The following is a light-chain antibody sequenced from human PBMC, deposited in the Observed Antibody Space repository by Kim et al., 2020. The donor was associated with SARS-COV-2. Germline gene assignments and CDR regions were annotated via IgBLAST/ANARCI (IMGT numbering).Light chain of an antibody. CDR2: DAS. CDR3: QQYAGSPRT. CDR1: QSVSGSY. V-gene: IGKV3-20*01. Sequence: PGERATLSCRASQSVSGSYLAWYRQSPGQAPRLVIYDASTRATGIPDRFSGSGSGTDFTLTISKLEPEDFAVYYCQQYAGSPRTFGQGTKV. J-gene: IGKJ1*01.